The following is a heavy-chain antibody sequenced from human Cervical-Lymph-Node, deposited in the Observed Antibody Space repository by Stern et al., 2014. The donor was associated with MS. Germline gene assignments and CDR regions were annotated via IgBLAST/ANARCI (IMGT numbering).Heavy chain of an antibody. CDR1: GGSISSYY. CDR3: ARGDYYGSGSYYNDY. Sequence: QLQLQESGPGLVKPSETLSLTCTVSGGSISSYYWSWIRQPPGKGLEWIGDIYYSGSTNYNPSLKSRVTISVDTSKNQFSLKLSSVTAADTAVYYCARGDYYGSGSYYNDYWGQGTLVTVSS. V-gene: IGHV4-59*01. J-gene: IGHJ4*02. D-gene: IGHD3-10*01. CDR2: IYYSGST.